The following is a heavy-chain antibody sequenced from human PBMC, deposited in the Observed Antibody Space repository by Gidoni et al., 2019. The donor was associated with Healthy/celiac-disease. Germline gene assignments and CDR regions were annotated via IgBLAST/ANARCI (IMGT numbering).Heavy chain of an antibody. D-gene: IGHD6-19*01. Sequence: QVQLVESGGCLVKPGGSLSLSWAPFGFTFSGHYMSWIRQAPGKGLEWGSYISSSGSTIYYADSVKGRFTISRDNAKNSLYLQMNSLRAEDTAVYYCAREGSQWLAYYYYGMDVWGQGTTVTVSS. CDR2: ISSSGSTI. V-gene: IGHV3-11*01. CDR1: GFTFSGHY. J-gene: IGHJ6*02. CDR3: AREGSQWLAYYYYGMDV.